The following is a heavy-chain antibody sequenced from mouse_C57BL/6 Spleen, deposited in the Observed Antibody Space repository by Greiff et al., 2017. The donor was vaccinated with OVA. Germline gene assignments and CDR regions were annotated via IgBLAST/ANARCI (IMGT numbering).Heavy chain of an antibody. J-gene: IGHJ4*01. CDR2: IYPGSGST. V-gene: IGHV1-55*01. D-gene: IGHD1-1*01. Sequence: VQLQQPGAELVKPGASVKMSCKASGYTFTSYWITWVKQRPGQGLEWIGDIYPGSGSTNYNEKFKSTATLTVDTSSSTAYMQLSSLTSEDSAVYYCARFYYGSKNAMDYWGQGTSVTVSS. CDR3: ARFYYGSKNAMDY. CDR1: GYTFTSYW.